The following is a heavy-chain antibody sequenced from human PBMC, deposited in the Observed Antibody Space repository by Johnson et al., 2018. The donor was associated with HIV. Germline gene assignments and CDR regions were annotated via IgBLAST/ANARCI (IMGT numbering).Heavy chain of an antibody. V-gene: IGHV3-33*01. Sequence: QMQLVESGGGVVQPGGSLRLSCAASGFTLSSYGMHWVRQAPGKGLEWVAVVWYDGSNEYYADSVKGRFTISRDNSKNTVFLQMNSLRDEDTAVYYCSRAPHDAFDVWGKGTMVTVSS. CDR1: GFTLSSYG. CDR3: SRAPHDAFDV. CDR2: VWYDGSNE. J-gene: IGHJ3*01.